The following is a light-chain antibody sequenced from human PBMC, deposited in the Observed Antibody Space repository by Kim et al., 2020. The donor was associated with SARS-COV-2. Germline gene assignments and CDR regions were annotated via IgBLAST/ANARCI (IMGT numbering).Light chain of an antibody. CDR1: QSVASSY. V-gene: IGKV3-20*01. CDR2: GAS. J-gene: IGKJ2*01. Sequence: SPGERATLSCRASQSVASSYLAWYQQSSGQAPRLLMYGASRRPPGIPDRFSGSGSETDFTLTISRLEPEDCAVYFCQQYGTSPYTFGQGTKVDIK. CDR3: QQYGTSPYT.